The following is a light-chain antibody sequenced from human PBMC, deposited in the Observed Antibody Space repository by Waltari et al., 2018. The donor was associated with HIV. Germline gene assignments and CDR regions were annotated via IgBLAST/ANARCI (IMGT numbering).Light chain of an antibody. CDR2: EVT. V-gene: IGLV2-23*02. J-gene: IGLJ2*01. CDR3: FSYAGRSTHVV. Sequence: QSALTQPASVSGSPGQSITISCTGGSSDVGSFNLVSWYQQHPGKAPKLVISEVTKRPSGVSKRFSGSKSGNTASLTISGLLAEDEADYYCFSYAGRSTHVVFGGGTKLTVL. CDR1: SSDVGSFNL.